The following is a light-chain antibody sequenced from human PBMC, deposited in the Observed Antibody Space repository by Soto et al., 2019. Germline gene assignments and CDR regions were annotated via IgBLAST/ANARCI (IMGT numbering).Light chain of an antibody. CDR2: YDD. V-gene: IGLV1-36*01. Sequence: QSVLTQPPSVSEAPRQRVTISCSGSSSSIGNNAVNWYQQLPGKAPKLLIYYDDLLPSGVSDRFSGSKSGTSASLAISGLQSEDEDDYCCAAWDDSLNGYVFGTGTKLTVL. CDR1: SSSIGNNA. CDR3: AAWDDSLNGYV. J-gene: IGLJ1*01.